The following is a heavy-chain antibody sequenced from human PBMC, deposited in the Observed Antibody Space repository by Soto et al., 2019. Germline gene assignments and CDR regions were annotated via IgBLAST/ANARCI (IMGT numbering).Heavy chain of an antibody. J-gene: IGHJ4*01. CDR3: ARARYYDSSGYYGPYYFDS. Sequence: QVQLVQSGAEVKKPGASVKVSCKASGYTFTSYGISWVRQAPGQGLEWMGWISAYNGNTNYAQKLQGRVTMTTDTSTSKAYMELSSLRSDDTAVYYCARARYYDSSGYYGPYYFDSWGQGTLVTVSS. CDR2: ISAYNGNT. D-gene: IGHD3-22*01. CDR1: GYTFTSYG. V-gene: IGHV1-18*01.